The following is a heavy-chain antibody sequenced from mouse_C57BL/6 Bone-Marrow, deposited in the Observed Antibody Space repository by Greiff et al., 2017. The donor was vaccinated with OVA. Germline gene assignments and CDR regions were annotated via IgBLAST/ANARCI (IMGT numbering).Heavy chain of an antibody. D-gene: IGHD2-3*01. J-gene: IGHJ2*01. Sequence: QVQLQQSGPELVKPGASVKISCKASGYAFSSSWMNWVKQRPGKGLEWIGRIYPGDGDTNYNGKFKGKATLTADNSSSTAYMQLSSLTSEDSAVYFCARLGIYDGYCDYWGQGTTLTVSS. V-gene: IGHV1-82*01. CDR3: ARLGIYDGYCDY. CDR2: IYPGDGDT. CDR1: GYAFSSSW.